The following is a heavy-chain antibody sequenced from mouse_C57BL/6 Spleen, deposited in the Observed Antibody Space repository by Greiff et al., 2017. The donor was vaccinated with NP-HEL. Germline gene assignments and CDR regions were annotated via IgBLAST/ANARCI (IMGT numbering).Heavy chain of an antibody. D-gene: IGHD1-1*01. V-gene: IGHV3-6*01. Sequence: EVQLQQSGPGLVKPSQSLSLTCSVTGYSITSGYYWNWIRQFPGNKLEWMGYISYDGSNNYNPSLKNRISITRDTSKNQFFLKLNSVTTEDTATYYCARDPYYYGTYYFDYWGQGTTLTVSS. CDR2: ISYDGSN. CDR1: GYSITSGYY. J-gene: IGHJ2*01. CDR3: ARDPYYYGTYYFDY.